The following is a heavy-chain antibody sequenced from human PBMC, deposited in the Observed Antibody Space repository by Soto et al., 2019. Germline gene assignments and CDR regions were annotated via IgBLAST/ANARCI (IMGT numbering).Heavy chain of an antibody. CDR3: ARDPSDSSGWNDWFDS. V-gene: IGHV3-48*01. CDR2: INSRSTT. D-gene: IGHD6-19*01. Sequence: EVQVVESGGGLAQPGGSLRLSCAVSGFTFSSYSMNWVRQAPGKGLEWVSNINSRSTTYYADAVKGRFTISRDNAKNSLYLQMDSLRVEDTAVYYCARDPSDSSGWNDWFDSWGQGTLVIVS. J-gene: IGHJ5*01. CDR1: GFTFSSYS.